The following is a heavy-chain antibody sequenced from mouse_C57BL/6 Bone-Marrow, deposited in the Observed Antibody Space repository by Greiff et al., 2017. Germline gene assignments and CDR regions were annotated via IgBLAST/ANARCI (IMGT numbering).Heavy chain of an antibody. CDR3: ASSNWLVSWFAY. J-gene: IGHJ3*01. D-gene: IGHD2-5*01. V-gene: IGHV1-39*01. CDR1: GYSFTDYH. Sequence: EVHLVESGPELVKPGASVKISCKASGYSFTDYHMNWVQQSNGKRLEWIVVINPNYGTTSTNQKFKGKATVTVDQSDRTAYMQLNSLTSEDSAGYYCASSNWLVSWFAYWGQGTMVTVS. CDR2: INPNYGTT.